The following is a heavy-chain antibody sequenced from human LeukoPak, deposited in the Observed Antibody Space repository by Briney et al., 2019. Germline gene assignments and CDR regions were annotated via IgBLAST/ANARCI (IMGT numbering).Heavy chain of an antibody. V-gene: IGHV3-21*01. J-gene: IGHJ4*02. CDR1: GFTFSSYS. D-gene: IGHD3-3*01. Sequence: RPGGSLRLSCAASGFTFSSYSMNWVRQAPGKGLEWVSSISSSSSYIYYADSVKGRFTISRDNAKNSLYLQMNSLRAEDTAVYYCARDRLDDFWSYYPHPSYFDYWGQGTLVTVSS. CDR2: ISSSSSYI. CDR3: ARDRLDDFWSYYPHPSYFDY.